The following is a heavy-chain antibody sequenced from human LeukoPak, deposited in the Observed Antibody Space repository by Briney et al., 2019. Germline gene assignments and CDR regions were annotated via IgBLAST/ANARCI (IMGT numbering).Heavy chain of an antibody. CDR1: GYTFTSYD. D-gene: IGHD6-13*01. V-gene: IGHV1-8*01. CDR2: MNPNSGNT. CDR3: ARGGGGMAAAGYRFDY. J-gene: IGHJ4*02. Sequence: GASVKVSCKASGYTFTSYDINWVRQATGQGLEWMGWMNPNSGNTGYAQKFQGRVTMTRNTSISTAYMELSSLRSEDTAVYYCARGGGGMAAAGYRFDYWGQGTLVTVSS.